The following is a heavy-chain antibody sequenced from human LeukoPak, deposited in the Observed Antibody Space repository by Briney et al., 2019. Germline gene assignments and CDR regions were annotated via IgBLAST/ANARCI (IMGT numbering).Heavy chain of an antibody. CDR1: GGTFSSYA. V-gene: IGHV1-69*06. CDR3: ARDGEMATIYFDY. J-gene: IGHJ4*02. Sequence: GASVKVSCKASGGTFSSYAISWVRQAPGQGLEWMGGIIPIFGTANYAQKFQGRATITADKSTSTAYMELSSLRSEDTAVYYCARDGEMATIYFDYWGQGTLVTVSS. D-gene: IGHD5-24*01. CDR2: IIPIFGTA.